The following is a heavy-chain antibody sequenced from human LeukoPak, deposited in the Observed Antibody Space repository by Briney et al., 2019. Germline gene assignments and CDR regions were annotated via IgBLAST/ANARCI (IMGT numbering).Heavy chain of an antibody. Sequence: SVKVSCTASGGTFISYTISWVRQAPGQELEWMGRIITILGIANCEQKFQGRVTITADKSTSTAYMELSSLRSGDTAVYYCARDRGRRYYDSSGYQPFDYWGQGTLVTVSS. CDR3: ARDRGRRYYDSSGYQPFDY. V-gene: IGHV1-69*04. CDR1: GGTFISYT. D-gene: IGHD3-22*01. J-gene: IGHJ4*02. CDR2: IITILGIA.